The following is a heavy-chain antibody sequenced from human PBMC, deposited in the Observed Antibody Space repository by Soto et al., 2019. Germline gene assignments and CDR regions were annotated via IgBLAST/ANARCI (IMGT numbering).Heavy chain of an antibody. CDR3: AKDRCSSTSCYVDY. V-gene: IGHV3-30*18. Sequence: QVQLVESGGGVVQPGRSLRLSCAASGFTFSSYGMYWVRQAPGKGLEWVAVISYDGSNKYYADSVKGRFTISRDNSKNTLYLQMNSLRAEDTAVYYCAKDRCSSTSCYVDYWGQGTLVTVSS. CDR2: ISYDGSNK. CDR1: GFTFSSYG. D-gene: IGHD2-2*01. J-gene: IGHJ4*02.